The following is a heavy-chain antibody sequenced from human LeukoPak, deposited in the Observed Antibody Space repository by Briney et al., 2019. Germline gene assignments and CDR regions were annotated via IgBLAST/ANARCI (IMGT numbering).Heavy chain of an antibody. CDR2: ISGSGGST. D-gene: IGHD3-22*01. CDR1: GFTFSSYA. CDR3: ASGYDRSGYTLGY. J-gene: IGHJ4*02. Sequence: GGSLRLSCAASGFTFSSYAMSWVRQAPGKGLEWVSAISGSGGSTYYADSVKGRFTISRDNSKNTLYLQMNSLRAEDTAVYYCASGYDRSGYTLGYWGQGTLVTVSS. V-gene: IGHV3-23*01.